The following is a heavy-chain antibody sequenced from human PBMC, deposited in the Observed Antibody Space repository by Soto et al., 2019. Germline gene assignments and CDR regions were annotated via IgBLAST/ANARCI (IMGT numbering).Heavy chain of an antibody. CDR3: ARDKWTVVTGEYYFDY. Sequence: GGSLRLSCAASGFTFSSYGMHWVRQAPGKGLEWVAVIWYDGSNKYYADSVKGRFTISRDNSKNTLYLQMNSLRAEDTAVYYCARDKWTVVTGEYYFDYWGQGTLVTVSS. J-gene: IGHJ4*02. CDR2: IWYDGSNK. CDR1: GFTFSSYG. V-gene: IGHV3-33*01. D-gene: IGHD2-15*01.